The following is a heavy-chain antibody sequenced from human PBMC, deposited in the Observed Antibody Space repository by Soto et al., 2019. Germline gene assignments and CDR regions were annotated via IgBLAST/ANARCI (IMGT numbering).Heavy chain of an antibody. V-gene: IGHV3-15*01. CDR3: TTDQYYYGSGSPLHFDYGMDV. J-gene: IGHJ6*02. Sequence: PGGSLRLSCAASGFTFSNDWMSWVRQDPGRWVEWVGRIKSKTDGGTTDYAAPVKGRFTISRDDSQNTLYLQMNSLKTEDTAVYYCTTDQYYYGSGSPLHFDYGMDVWGQGTTVTVSS. D-gene: IGHD3-10*01. CDR2: IKSKTDGGTT. CDR1: GFTFSNDW.